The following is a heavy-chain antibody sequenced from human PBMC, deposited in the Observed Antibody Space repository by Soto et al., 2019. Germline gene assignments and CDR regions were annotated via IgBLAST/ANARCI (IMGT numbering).Heavy chain of an antibody. CDR1: GDTLSGYY. D-gene: IGHD3-9*01. J-gene: IGHJ4*02. V-gene: IGHV1-2*02. CDR3: RVTGVSEVDY. Sequence: ASVKASSKASGDTLSGYYIHWVRQATGQGLESMGYINPNSGGTNSAQKFQGRVTMTRDTSISTAFMELSRLRSDDTAVYYCRVTGVSEVDYWGQGTLVTVSS. CDR2: INPNSGGT.